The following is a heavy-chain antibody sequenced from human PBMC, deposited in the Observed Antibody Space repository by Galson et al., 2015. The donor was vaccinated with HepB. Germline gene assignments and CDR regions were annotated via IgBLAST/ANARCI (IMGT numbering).Heavy chain of an antibody. CDR3: VRRVVAATD. V-gene: IGHV3-30-3*01. CDR1: GFTFSSYA. D-gene: IGHD2-15*01. CDR2: ISYDGSNK. Sequence: SLRLSCAASGFTFSSYAMHWVRQAPGKGLEWVAVISYDGSNKYYADSVKGRFTISRDNSKNTLYLQMNSLRAEDTAVYYCVRRVVAATDWGQGTLVTVSS. J-gene: IGHJ4*02.